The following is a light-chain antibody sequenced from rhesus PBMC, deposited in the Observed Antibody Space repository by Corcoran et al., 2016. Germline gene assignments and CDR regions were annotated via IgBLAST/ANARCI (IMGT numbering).Light chain of an antibody. CDR3: QQFKNYLT. J-gene: IGKJ4*01. Sequence: DIQMTQSPSSLSASVGDRVTITCRASQSISNYLNWYQQEPGKAPKLLIYSASSLQSGVPSRFIGSGSGTEFTLTISSLQPEDFATYYCQQFKNYLTFGGGTKVEIK. CDR2: SAS. V-gene: IGKV1-41*01. CDR1: QSISNY.